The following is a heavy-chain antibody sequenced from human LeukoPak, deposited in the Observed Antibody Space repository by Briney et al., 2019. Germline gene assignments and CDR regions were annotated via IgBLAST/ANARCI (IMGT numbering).Heavy chain of an antibody. CDR3: ARDRIGFGSEVFSFDY. V-gene: IGHV3-21*01. J-gene: IGHJ4*02. CDR2: ISSSSSYI. D-gene: IGHD3-10*01. CDR1: GFTFSDYS. Sequence: SGGSLRLSCAASGFTFSDYSTNWVRQAPGKGLEWVSYISSSSSYIYYADSVEGRFTISRDNAKNSLYLQVNSLRAEDTAVYYCARDRIGFGSEVFSFDYWGQGALVTVSS.